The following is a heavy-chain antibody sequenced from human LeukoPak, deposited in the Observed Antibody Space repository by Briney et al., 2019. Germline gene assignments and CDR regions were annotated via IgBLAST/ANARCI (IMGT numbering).Heavy chain of an antibody. CDR2: IIPIFGTA. D-gene: IGHD3-22*01. V-gene: IGHV1-69*01. Sequence: ISWXXXAPXXXLEWMGGIIPIFGTANYAQKFQGRVTITADESTSTAYMELSSLRSEDTAVYYCASNDNYMDVWGKGTTVTVSS. CDR3: ASNDNYMDV. J-gene: IGHJ6*03.